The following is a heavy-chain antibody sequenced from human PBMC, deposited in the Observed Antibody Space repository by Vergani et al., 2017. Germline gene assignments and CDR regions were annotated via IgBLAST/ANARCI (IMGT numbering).Heavy chain of an antibody. CDR1: GFIFSDYN. Sequence: EVQVVQSGGGLVKPGGSLRLSCETSGFIFSDYNLNWVRQAPGSGLEWVASISGRSSYVNYAVSVMGRFTISRDNAKNSLFLQMNSLRAEDTAVYYCVREETFYDSVSDYLAGYFDHWGQGALVTVSS. CDR3: VREETFYDSVSDYLAGYFDH. D-gene: IGHD3-3*01. V-gene: IGHV3-21*02. CDR2: ISGRSSYV. J-gene: IGHJ4*02.